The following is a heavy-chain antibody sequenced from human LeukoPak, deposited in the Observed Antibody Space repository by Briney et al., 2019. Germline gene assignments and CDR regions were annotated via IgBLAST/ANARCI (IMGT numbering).Heavy chain of an antibody. CDR3: ARHSGYSSGWYPY. J-gene: IGHJ4*02. CDR2: INAYSDNM. CDR1: GYTFTTYG. V-gene: IGHV1-18*01. D-gene: IGHD6-19*01. Sequence: GASVKVSCKASGYTFTTYGISWVRQAPGQGLEWMGWINAYSDNMNYAPKLQGRVTMTTDTSTSTAYMELRSLRSDDTAVYYCARHSGYSSGWYPYWGQGTLVTVSS.